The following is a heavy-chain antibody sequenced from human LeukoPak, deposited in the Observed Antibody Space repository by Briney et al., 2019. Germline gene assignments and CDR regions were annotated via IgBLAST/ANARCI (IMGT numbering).Heavy chain of an antibody. CDR3: ARGVVGASHY. D-gene: IGHD1-26*01. Sequence: GGSLRLSCAASGFTFSNAYMNWVRQAPGKGLEWVSSISSSSSYIYYADSVKGRFTISRDNAKNSLYLQMNSLRAEDTAVYYCARGVVGASHYWGQGTLVTVSS. V-gene: IGHV3-21*01. CDR2: ISSSSSYI. J-gene: IGHJ4*02. CDR1: GFTFSNAY.